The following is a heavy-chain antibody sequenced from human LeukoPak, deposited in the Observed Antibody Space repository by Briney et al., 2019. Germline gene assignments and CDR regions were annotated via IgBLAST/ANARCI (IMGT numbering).Heavy chain of an antibody. V-gene: IGHV4-59*05. CDR2: IYYSGST. D-gene: IGHD6-6*01. J-gene: IGHJ6*03. CDR1: GGSISSYY. CDR3: ARFVDYYYYMDV. Sequence: SETLSLTCTVSGGSISSYYWSWIRQPPGKGLEWIGSIYYSGSTYYNPSLKSRVTISVDTSKNQFSLKLSSVTAADTAVYYCARFVDYYYYMDVWGKGTTVTVSS.